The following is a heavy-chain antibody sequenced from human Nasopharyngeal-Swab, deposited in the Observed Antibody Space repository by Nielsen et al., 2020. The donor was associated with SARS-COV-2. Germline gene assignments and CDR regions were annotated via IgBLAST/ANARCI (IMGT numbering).Heavy chain of an antibody. Sequence: SEILSLTCTVSGGSISSSTYYWAWIRQPPGKGLEWIGSIYYGGSTYYNPSLKSRVTISVDTSKNQFSLKLSSVTAADTAVYYCATLSSSWYEYYFDYWGQGTLVTVSS. CDR2: IYYGGST. CDR3: ATLSSSWYEYYFDY. V-gene: IGHV4-39*01. CDR1: GGSISSSTYY. D-gene: IGHD6-13*01. J-gene: IGHJ4*02.